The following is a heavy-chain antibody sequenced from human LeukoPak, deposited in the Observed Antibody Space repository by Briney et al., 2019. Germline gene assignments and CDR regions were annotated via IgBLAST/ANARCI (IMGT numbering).Heavy chain of an antibody. D-gene: IGHD2-2*01. CDR3: AKDPEPHDIVVVPAATGN. Sequence: PGGSLRLSCAASGFTFCSNAMSWVRQAPGEGLEWVSTISGSGGSTYYADSVKGRFTISRDNSKNTLYLQMNSLRAEDTAVYYCAKDPEPHDIVVVPAATGNWGQGTLVTVSS. CDR1: GFTFCSNA. V-gene: IGHV3-23*01. J-gene: IGHJ4*02. CDR2: ISGSGGST.